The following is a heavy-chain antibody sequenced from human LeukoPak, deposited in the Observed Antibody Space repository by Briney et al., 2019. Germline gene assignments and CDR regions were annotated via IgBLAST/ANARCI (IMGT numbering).Heavy chain of an antibody. CDR3: VKDIHTWIQLWLDS. Sequence: GGSLRLSCAASGFGFSYHAMHWVRQTPGKGLEWVSGTTGGGVSTHYADSVKGRFTISRDNSKNTLFLQMNSLRAEDTAIYYCVKDIHTWIQLWLDSWGQGTLVAVSS. V-gene: IGHV3-23*01. CDR2: TTGGGVST. D-gene: IGHD5-18*01. CDR1: GFGFSYHA. J-gene: IGHJ4*02.